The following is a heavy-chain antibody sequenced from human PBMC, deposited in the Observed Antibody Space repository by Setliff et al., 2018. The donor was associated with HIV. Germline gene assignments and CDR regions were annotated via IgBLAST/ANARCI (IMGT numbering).Heavy chain of an antibody. CDR1: GFSFSSYG. J-gene: IGHJ4*02. CDR2: IYSGGDT. D-gene: IGHD3-10*01. Sequence: GESLKISCAASGFSFSSYGMHWVRQAPGKGLEWISTIYSGGDTYHADSVKGRVTLSRDNSKNTLYLQMNSLRPEDTAVYYCARVRLYNNALDYWGQGTLVTVSS. V-gene: IGHV3-NL1*01. CDR3: ARVRLYNNALDY.